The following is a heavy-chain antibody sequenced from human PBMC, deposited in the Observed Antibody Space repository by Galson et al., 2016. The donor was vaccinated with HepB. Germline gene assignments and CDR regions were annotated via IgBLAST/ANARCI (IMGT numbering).Heavy chain of an antibody. CDR1: GFTFSTYA. Sequence: YLRLSCAASGFTFSTYAMSWVRQAPGKGLEWVSAISGSGVNAHYADSVKGRFTISRDNSKNTLYLQMNSLRAEDTAVYYCASLRFKGFDLWGRGTLVTVSS. J-gene: IGHJ2*01. CDR3: ASLRFKGFDL. D-gene: IGHD3-3*01. V-gene: IGHV3-23*01. CDR2: ISGSGVNA.